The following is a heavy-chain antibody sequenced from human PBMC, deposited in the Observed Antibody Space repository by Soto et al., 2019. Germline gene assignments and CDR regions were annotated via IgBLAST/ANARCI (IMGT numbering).Heavy chain of an antibody. CDR1: GFTFSIYA. Sequence: PGGSLRLSCAASGFTFSIYAMHWVRQSPGKGLEWVAVISYDGSNKYYADSVKGRFTISRDNSKNTLYLQMNSLRAEDTAVYYCARDSPNYDFWRGYFEYWGQGTLVTFSS. CDR3: ARDSPNYDFWRGYFEY. V-gene: IGHV3-30-3*01. CDR2: ISYDGSNK. J-gene: IGHJ4*02. D-gene: IGHD3-3*01.